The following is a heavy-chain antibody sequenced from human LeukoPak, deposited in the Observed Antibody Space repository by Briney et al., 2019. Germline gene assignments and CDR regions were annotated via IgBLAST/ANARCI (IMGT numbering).Heavy chain of an antibody. V-gene: IGHV3-48*01. CDR3: VGTVYDFWSGSMGDYFDY. D-gene: IGHD3-3*01. CDR1: GFTFSSYS. Sequence: TGGSLRLSCAASGFTFSSYSMNWGRQAPGKGLEWVSYISSSSSTIYYADSVKVRFTISRDNAKNSLYLQMNSLRAEDTAVYYCVGTVYDFWSGSMGDYFDYWGQGTLVTVSS. J-gene: IGHJ4*02. CDR2: ISSSSSTI.